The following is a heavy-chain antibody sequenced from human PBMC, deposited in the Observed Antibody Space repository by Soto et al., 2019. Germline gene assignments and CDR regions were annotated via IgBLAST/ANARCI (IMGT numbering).Heavy chain of an antibody. CDR2: ISYDGDNE. CDR1: GFTFSNYA. Sequence: QVQLVESGGGVVQPGRSLRLSCAASGFTFSNYAMHWVRQAPGKGLEWLAIISYDGDNEYYADSVRGRFTISRVNSKNTLYLQTNNLRHEDTAVYYCAKDGGPVYCNSPGCSAKHFDYWGQGTLFTVSS. CDR3: AKDGGPVYCNSPGCSAKHFDY. V-gene: IGHV3-30*18. J-gene: IGHJ4*02. D-gene: IGHD2-2*01.